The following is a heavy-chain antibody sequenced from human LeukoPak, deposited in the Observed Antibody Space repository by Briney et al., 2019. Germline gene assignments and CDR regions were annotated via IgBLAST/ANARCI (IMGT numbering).Heavy chain of an antibody. Sequence: SETLSLTCTVSGGSISSSSYYWGWIRQPPGKGLEWIGSIYYSGSTYYNPSLKSRVTISVDTSKNQFSLKLSSVTAADTAVYYCAGGKAYYGSGSYYTPLDYWGQGTPVTVSS. CDR1: GGSISSSSYY. CDR3: AGGKAYYGSGSYYTPLDY. CDR2: IYYSGST. J-gene: IGHJ4*02. V-gene: IGHV4-39*07. D-gene: IGHD3-10*01.